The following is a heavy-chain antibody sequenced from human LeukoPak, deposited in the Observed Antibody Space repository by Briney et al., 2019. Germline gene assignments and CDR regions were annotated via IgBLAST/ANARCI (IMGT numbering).Heavy chain of an antibody. CDR2: INHSGST. CDR1: GGSFSGYY. Sequence: SEILSLTCAVYGGSFSGYYWSWIRQPPGKGLEWIGEINHSGSTNYNPSLKSRVTISVDTSKNQFSLKLSSVTAADTAVYYCARFQFYGSGSSFDYWGQGTLVTVSS. D-gene: IGHD3-10*01. J-gene: IGHJ4*02. V-gene: IGHV4-34*01. CDR3: ARFQFYGSGSSFDY.